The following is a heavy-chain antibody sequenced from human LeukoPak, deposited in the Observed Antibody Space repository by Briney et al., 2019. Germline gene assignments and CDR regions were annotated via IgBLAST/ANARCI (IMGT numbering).Heavy chain of an antibody. CDR1: GGFFSDYC. CDR2: INHSGSI. J-gene: IGHJ4*02. CDR3: TRGKPETVFDS. D-gene: IGHD2-21*02. V-gene: IGHV4-34*01. Sequence: PSETLSLTCTVYGGFFSDYCWRWIPRSPGKGLEWIGEINHSGSINYNPSLKSRVTISVDTSKKQFSLKLTSVTAADTAVYYCTRGKPETVFDSWGQGTLVTVSS.